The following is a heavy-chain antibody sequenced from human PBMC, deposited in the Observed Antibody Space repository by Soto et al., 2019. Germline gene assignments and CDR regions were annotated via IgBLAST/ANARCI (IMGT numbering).Heavy chain of an antibody. D-gene: IGHD2-2*01. CDR2: LGSRGDT. J-gene: IGHJ5*02. CDR3: FCSSYDGYSGMDGWFDP. V-gene: IGHV3-23*01. Sequence: EVQLLDSGGGLVQPGGSLRLSCAASGFTITTHALSWVRQAPGKGLEWVSTLGSRGDTFYADSIKGRFSISRDISKNTLYLQMNTLRAEDTAIYYCFCSSYDGYSGMDGWFDPWGQGTLVTVSS. CDR1: GFTITTHA.